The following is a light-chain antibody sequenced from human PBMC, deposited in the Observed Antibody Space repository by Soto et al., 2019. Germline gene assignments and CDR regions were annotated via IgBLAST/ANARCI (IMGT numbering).Light chain of an antibody. Sequence: QSVLTQPASVSGSPGQSITISCTGTSNDVGGYNYVSWYQQHPGKAPKLMIYEVSKRPSGVFIRFSGSKSGNTASLTISGLQAEDEADYYCCSYAGSSTYVFGTGTKVTVL. CDR3: CSYAGSSTYV. CDR2: EVS. J-gene: IGLJ1*01. V-gene: IGLV2-23*02. CDR1: SNDVGGYNY.